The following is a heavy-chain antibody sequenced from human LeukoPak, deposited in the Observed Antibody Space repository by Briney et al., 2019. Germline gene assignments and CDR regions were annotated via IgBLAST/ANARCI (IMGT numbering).Heavy chain of an antibody. Sequence: SGPTLANPTQTLTLTCTFSGFSLSTSGMCVSWIRQPPGKALEWLARIDWDGDKWYSTSLKTRLTISKDTSKNQVVLTMTNMDPVDTATYYCARKGSAWNYFDDWGQGALVTVSS. J-gene: IGHJ4*02. V-gene: IGHV2-70*11. CDR3: ARKGSAWNYFDD. CDR2: IDWDGDK. D-gene: IGHD6-19*01. CDR1: GFSLSTSGMC.